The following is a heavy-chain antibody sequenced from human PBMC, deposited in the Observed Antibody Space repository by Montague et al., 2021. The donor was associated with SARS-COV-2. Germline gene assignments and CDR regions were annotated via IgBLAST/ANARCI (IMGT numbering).Heavy chain of an antibody. V-gene: IGHV4-4*02. CDR2: ISHRGTA. Sequence: SETLSLTCTVSGASVSGTNWWSWVRQPPGKGLEWVGEISHRGTANYSPSLKSRATMSVDESGDQFFLKLSSVTAADTAVYYCARLSYDNTGYPRGFDFWGQGARVTVS. CDR3: ARLSYDNTGYPRGFDF. CDR1: GASVSGTNW. D-gene: IGHD3-22*01. J-gene: IGHJ4*02.